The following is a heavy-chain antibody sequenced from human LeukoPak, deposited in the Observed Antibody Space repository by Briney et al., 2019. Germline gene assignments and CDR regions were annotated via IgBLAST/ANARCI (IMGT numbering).Heavy chain of an antibody. V-gene: IGHV1-18*01. CDR1: GYTFTSYG. Sequence: ASVKVSCKASGYTFTSYGISWVQQAPGQGLEWMGWISAYNGNTNYAQKLQGRVTMTTDTSTSTAYMELRSLRSDDTAVYYCARVMGILDYDFWSGPNYYYYGMDVWGQGTTVTVSS. J-gene: IGHJ6*02. D-gene: IGHD3-3*01. CDR2: ISAYNGNT. CDR3: ARVMGILDYDFWSGPNYYYYGMDV.